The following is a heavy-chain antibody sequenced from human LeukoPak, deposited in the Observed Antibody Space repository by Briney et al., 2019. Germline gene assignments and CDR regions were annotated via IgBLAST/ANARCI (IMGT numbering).Heavy chain of an antibody. CDR2: IYYSGST. CDR3: ARGYYYDSSGYYVDY. J-gene: IGHJ4*02. D-gene: IGHD3-22*01. Sequence: SETLSLTCTVSGGSISSHYWSWIRQPPGKGLEWIGSIYYSGSTNYNPSLKSRVTISVDTSKNQSSLKPSSVTAADTAVYYCARGYYYDSSGYYVDYWGQGTLVTVSS. CDR1: GGSISSHY. V-gene: IGHV4-59*11.